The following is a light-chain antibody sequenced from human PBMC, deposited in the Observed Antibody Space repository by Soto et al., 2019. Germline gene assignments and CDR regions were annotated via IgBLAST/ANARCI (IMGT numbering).Light chain of an antibody. CDR2: GAS. J-gene: IGKJ2*01. Sequence: EIVLTQSPGTLSLSPGEKATLSCRASQRVSASYLAWYQQKPGQAPRLLIYGASTRATGFPDRFSGSGSGTYFTLIINRLKPEDFAVYYCQQYDESATFGPGTKLEI. CDR3: QQYDESAT. V-gene: IGKV3-20*01. CDR1: QRVSASY.